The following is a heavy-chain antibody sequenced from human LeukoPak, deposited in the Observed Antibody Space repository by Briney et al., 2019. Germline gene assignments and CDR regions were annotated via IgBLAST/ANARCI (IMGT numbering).Heavy chain of an antibody. CDR3: VSAAVAGTAD. J-gene: IGHJ4*02. D-gene: IGHD6-19*01. CDR1: GFTFSNYG. Sequence: PGGSLRLSCAASGFTFSNYGMNWVRQAPGKGLEWVSHITSSSSSIYYADSVKGRFTISRDNAKNSLYLQMNSLRDEDTAVYYCVSAAVAGTADCGQGTLVTVSS. V-gene: IGHV3-48*02. CDR2: ITSSSSSI.